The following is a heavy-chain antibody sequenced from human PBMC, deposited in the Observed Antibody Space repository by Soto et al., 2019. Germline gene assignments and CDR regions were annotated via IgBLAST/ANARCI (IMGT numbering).Heavy chain of an antibody. D-gene: IGHD2-2*01. V-gene: IGHV3-23*01. CDR1: GFTFSSYA. Sequence: PGGSLRLSCAASGFTFSSYAMSWVRQAPGKGLEWVSAISGSGGSTYYADSVKGRFTISRDNSKNTLYLQMNSLRAEDTAVYYCAKDPPSIVVVPAAMVNWFDPWGQGTLVTVS. CDR2: ISGSGGST. CDR3: AKDPPSIVVVPAAMVNWFDP. J-gene: IGHJ5*02.